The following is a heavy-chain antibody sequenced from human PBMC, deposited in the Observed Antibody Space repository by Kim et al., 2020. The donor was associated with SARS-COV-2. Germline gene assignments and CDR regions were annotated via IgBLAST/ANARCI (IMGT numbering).Heavy chain of an antibody. CDR2: EGNEK. V-gene: IGHV3-7*01. Sequence: EGNEKVYVDSVRGRFTLSRDKAKDSLYLQMNSLRAEDTAVYYCTTGGVDIWGQGTLVTVSS. J-gene: IGHJ5*02. D-gene: IGHD3-10*01. CDR3: TTGGVDI.